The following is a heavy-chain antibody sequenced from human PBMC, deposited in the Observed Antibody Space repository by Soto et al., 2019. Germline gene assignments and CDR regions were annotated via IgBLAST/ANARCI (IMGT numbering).Heavy chain of an antibody. D-gene: IGHD3-3*01. CDR3: ASTRGY. Sequence: EVQVVESGGGLVQPGGSLRLSCAVSGFTFTGYWMKWVRQAPAKGLERVATIQEDGSETYYVDSVKGRFTISRDSAKNSVYLQMNSLRVDDTAVYYCASTRGYWGQGTLVTVSA. CDR1: GFTFTGYW. CDR2: IQEDGSET. V-gene: IGHV3-7*05. J-gene: IGHJ4*02.